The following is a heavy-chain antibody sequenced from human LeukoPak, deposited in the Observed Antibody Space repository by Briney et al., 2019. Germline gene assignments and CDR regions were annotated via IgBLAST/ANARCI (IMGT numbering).Heavy chain of an antibody. V-gene: IGHV4-30-4*01. Sequence: ASKTLSLTCTVSGGSISSGDYYWSWIRQPPGKGLEWIGYIYYSGSTYYNPSLKSRVTISVDTSKNQFSLKLSSVTAADTAVYYCARGAYDSSGYYYVGEGYYFDYWGQGTLVTVSS. J-gene: IGHJ4*02. CDR2: IYYSGST. CDR1: GGSISSGDYY. D-gene: IGHD3-22*01. CDR3: ARGAYDSSGYYYVGEGYYFDY.